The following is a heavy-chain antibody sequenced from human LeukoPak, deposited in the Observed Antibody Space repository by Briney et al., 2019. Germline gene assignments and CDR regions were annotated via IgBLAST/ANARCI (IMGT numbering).Heavy chain of an antibody. D-gene: IGHD3-3*01. CDR3: ARDANYDFWSGYQTNGAFDI. CDR2: IKQDGSEK. CDR1: GFTFSSYW. V-gene: IGHV3-7*01. J-gene: IGHJ3*02. Sequence: GGSLRLSCAASGFTFSSYWMSWVRQAPGKGLEWVANIKQDGSEKYYVDSVKGRFTISRDNAKNSLYLQMNSLRAEDTAVYYCARDANYDFWSGYQTNGAFDIWGQGTMVTVSS.